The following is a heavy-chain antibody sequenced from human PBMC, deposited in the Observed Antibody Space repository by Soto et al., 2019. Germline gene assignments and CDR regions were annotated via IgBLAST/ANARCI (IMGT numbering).Heavy chain of an antibody. Sequence: ASVKVSCKASGGTFSSYAISWVRQAPGQGLEWMGGIIPILGIANYAQKLQGRVTITADKSTSTAYMELSSLRSEDTAVYYCARADYSYDSSGYEYFQHWGQGTLVTVSS. D-gene: IGHD3-22*01. J-gene: IGHJ1*01. V-gene: IGHV1-69*10. CDR1: GGTFSSYA. CDR3: ARADYSYDSSGYEYFQH. CDR2: IIPILGIA.